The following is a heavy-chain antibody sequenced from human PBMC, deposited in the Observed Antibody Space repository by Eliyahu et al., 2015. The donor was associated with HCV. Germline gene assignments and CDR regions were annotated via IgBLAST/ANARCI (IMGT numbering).Heavy chain of an antibody. V-gene: IGHV3-21*02. CDR2: ISSSSGYI. CDR3: ARDPLQTGPGDY. D-gene: IGHD1-14*01. Sequence: EVQLVESGGGLVKPGGSLRLSCAVSGLTFSSYSMNWVRRAPGKGLEWVSSISSSSGYIYYAASVKGRFTISRDNAKSPLYLQMNSLRAEDTAVYYCARDPLQTGPGDYWGQGTLVTVSS. CDR1: GLTFSSYS. J-gene: IGHJ4*02.